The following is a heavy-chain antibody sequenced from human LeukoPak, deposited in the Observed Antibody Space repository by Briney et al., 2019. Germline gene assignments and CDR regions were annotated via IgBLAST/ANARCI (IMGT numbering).Heavy chain of an antibody. J-gene: IGHJ6*02. CDR1: GFTFSSYA. Sequence: PGGSLRLSCAASGFTFSSYAMSWVRQAPGKGLEWVSVISGSGGSTYYADSVKGRFTISRDDSKNTLYLQVNSLRADDTAVYYCAKSNGYYFYYAMDVWGQGTTVTVSS. V-gene: IGHV3-23*01. CDR3: AKSNGYYFYYAMDV. D-gene: IGHD3-16*01. CDR2: ISGSGGST.